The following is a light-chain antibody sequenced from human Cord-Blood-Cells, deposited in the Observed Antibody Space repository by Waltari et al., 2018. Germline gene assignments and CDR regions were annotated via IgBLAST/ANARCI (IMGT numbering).Light chain of an antibody. J-gene: IGKJ4*01. CDR3: QQYDNLPLT. V-gene: IGKV1-33*01. CDR2: DAS. CDR1: QDISNY. Sequence: DIQMTQSPSSLSASVGDRVTITCQASQDISNYLNWYQQKPGKAPKLLIYDASNLETGVPSRFSVSVSGTDFTFTISSLQPEDIATYYCQQYDNLPLTCGGGTKV.